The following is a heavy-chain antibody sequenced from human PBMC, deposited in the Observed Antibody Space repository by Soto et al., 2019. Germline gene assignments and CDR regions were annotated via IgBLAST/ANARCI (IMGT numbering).Heavy chain of an antibody. D-gene: IGHD5-12*01. CDR3: ARVATTRDSDYYYYYYMDV. CDR2: ISAYNGNT. V-gene: IGHV1-18*01. Sequence: ASVKVSCKASGYTFTSYGISWVRQAPGQGLEWMGWISAYNGNTNYAQKLQGRVTMTTDTSTSTAYMDLRSLRSDDTAVYYCARVATTRDSDYYYYYYMDVWGKGTTVTVSS. CDR1: GYTFTSYG. J-gene: IGHJ6*03.